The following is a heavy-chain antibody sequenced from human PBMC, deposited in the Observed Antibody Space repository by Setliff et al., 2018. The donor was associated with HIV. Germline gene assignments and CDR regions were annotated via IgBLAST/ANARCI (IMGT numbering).Heavy chain of an antibody. V-gene: IGHV1-3*01. D-gene: IGHD6-13*01. CDR3: AIGSSNWPHRPNNYYFDY. J-gene: IGHJ4*02. Sequence: ASVKVSCKASGDTFTTYALHWVRQAPGQRLEWMGWINAGNGDTKSSQKFQGRVTITRDTSASTAYMELSSLRSEETGVYYCAIGSSNWPHRPNNYYFDYWGQGTPVTVS. CDR2: INAGNGDT. CDR1: GDTFTTYA.